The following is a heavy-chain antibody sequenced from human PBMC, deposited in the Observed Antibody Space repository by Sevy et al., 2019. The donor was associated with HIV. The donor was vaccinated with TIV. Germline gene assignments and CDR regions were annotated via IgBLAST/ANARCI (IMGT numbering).Heavy chain of an antibody. CDR1: GFTFSSYW. J-gene: IGHJ4*02. V-gene: IGHV3-74*01. D-gene: IGHD1-26*01. CDR2: INSDESTT. Sequence: GGSLRLSCAASGFTFSSYWMHWVRQAPGKGLVWVSRINSDESTTNSADSVKGRFTISRDNAENTMYLQMNRLRAEDTAVYYCARGRYSGRYYGGSGFDYWGQGTLVTVSS. CDR3: ARGRYSGRYYGGSGFDY.